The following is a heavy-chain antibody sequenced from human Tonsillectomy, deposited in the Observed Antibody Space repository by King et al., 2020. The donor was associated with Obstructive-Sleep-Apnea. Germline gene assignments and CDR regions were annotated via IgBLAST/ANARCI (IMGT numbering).Heavy chain of an antibody. CDR1: GGSISSNSYF. D-gene: IGHD2-15*01. CDR3: ARDGGRGYCSGGTCYGGNWFDP. CDR2: IYYSGTT. J-gene: IGHJ5*02. Sequence: QLQESGPGLAKPSETLSLTCSVSGGSISSNSYFWGWIRQSPGKGLEWIGSIYYSGTTYYNPSLKRRVTISVDTSKTPFSLKLGSVTAADTALYYCARDGGRGYCSGGTCYGGNWFDPWGQGTLVTVSS. V-gene: IGHV4-39*07.